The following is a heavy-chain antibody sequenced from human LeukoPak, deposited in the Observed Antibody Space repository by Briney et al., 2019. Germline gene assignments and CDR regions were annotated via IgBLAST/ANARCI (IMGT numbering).Heavy chain of an antibody. Sequence: GESLKISCKGSGYSFTSYWIGWVRQMPGKGLKWMGIIYPGDSDARYSPSFQGQVTISADKSISTAYLQWSSLKASDTAMYYCARRRDLYSGSYYSFDYWGQGTLVTVSS. CDR3: ARRRDLYSGSYYSFDY. D-gene: IGHD1-26*01. CDR2: IYPGDSDA. CDR1: GYSFTSYW. V-gene: IGHV5-51*01. J-gene: IGHJ4*02.